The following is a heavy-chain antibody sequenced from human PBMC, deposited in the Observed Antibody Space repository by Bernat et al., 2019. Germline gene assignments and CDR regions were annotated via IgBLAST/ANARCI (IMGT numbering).Heavy chain of an antibody. Sequence: QLQLQESGPGLVKPSETLSLTCTVSGGSISSSSYYWGWIRQPPGKGLEWIGTIYYSGNTYYNPSLKSRVTISVDTSKNQFSLKLSSVTAADTAVYYCARHRCSSSHSPLDYWGQGTLVTVSS. CDR3: ARHRCSSSHSPLDY. CDR2: IYYSGNT. D-gene: IGHD6-13*01. J-gene: IGHJ4*02. CDR1: GGSISSSSYY. V-gene: IGHV4-39*01.